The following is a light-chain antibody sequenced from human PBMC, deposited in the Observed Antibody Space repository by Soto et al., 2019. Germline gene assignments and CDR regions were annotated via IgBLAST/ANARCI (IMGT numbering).Light chain of an antibody. CDR1: SSNIGAGYD. J-gene: IGLJ1*01. CDR2: GNS. Sequence: QSVLTQPPSVSGAPGQRVTISCTGSSSNIGAGYDVHWYQQLPGTAPKLLISGNSNRPSGVPDRFSGSKSGTSASLAITGLQAEDEADYYCQSYDSRLSGYVFGTGTKVTVL. V-gene: IGLV1-40*01. CDR3: QSYDSRLSGYV.